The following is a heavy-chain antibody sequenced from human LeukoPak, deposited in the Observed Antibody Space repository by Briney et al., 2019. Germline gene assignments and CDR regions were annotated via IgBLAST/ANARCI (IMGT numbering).Heavy chain of an antibody. J-gene: IGHJ4*02. V-gene: IGHV1-2*02. CDR1: VYTFTGHY. D-gene: IGHD3-10*01. Sequence: ASVTVSCKASVYTFTGHYMHWVRQAPGQGLAGMGWINPNSGGTNYAQKFQGRVTMTRDTSISTAYMELSRLRSDDTAVYYCARAGSGSYFRSWGQGTLVTVSS. CDR2: INPNSGGT. CDR3: ARAGSGSYFRS.